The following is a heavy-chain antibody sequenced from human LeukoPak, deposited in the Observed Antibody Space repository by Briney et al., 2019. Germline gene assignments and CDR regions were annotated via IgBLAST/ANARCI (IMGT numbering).Heavy chain of an antibody. CDR1: GFTFSSHG. V-gene: IGHV3-30*18. J-gene: IGHJ4*02. CDR2: ISYDGSNK. CDR3: AKGHPGFDY. Sequence: PGRSLRLSCAASGFTFSSHGMHWVRQAPGKGLEWVAVISYDGSNKYYADSVKGRFTISRDNSKNTLYLQMNSLRAEDTAVYYCAKGHPGFDYWGQGTLVAVSS. D-gene: IGHD1-14*01.